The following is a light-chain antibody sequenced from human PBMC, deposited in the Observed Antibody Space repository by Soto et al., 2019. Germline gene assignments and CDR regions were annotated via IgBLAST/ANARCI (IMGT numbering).Light chain of an antibody. CDR2: GAS. J-gene: IGKJ2*01. CDR1: QNIYIS. V-gene: IGKV3-15*01. CDR3: QQYSEWSET. Sequence: EIAMTQSPDTLAVSPGERATLSCRASQNIYISLAWYQQKPGQAARLLIYGASTRATGVPARFSGSGSGTEFTLTSSSLQSEDFAVFYCQQYSEWSETFGQGTKLEIK.